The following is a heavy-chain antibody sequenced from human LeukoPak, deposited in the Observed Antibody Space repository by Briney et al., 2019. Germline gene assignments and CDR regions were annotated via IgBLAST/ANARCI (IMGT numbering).Heavy chain of an antibody. D-gene: IGHD1-26*01. CDR2: IYTSGST. CDR1: GYSVSSDYC. Sequence: SETLSLTCTVSGYSVSSDYCWGWIRQPPGKGLEWIGRIYTSGSTNYNPSLKSRVTISVDTSKNQFSLKLSSVTAADTAVYYCARTVGATTGVDYWGQGTLVTVSS. V-gene: IGHV4-38-2*02. CDR3: ARTVGATTGVDY. J-gene: IGHJ4*02.